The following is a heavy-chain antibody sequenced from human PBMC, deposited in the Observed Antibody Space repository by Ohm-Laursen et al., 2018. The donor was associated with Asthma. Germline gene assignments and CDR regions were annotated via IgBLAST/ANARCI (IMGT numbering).Heavy chain of an antibody. Sequence: SLRLSCTASGFTFSSYWMHWVRQAPGKGLVWVSRINSDGSSTSYADSVKGRFTISRDNAKNTLYLQMNSLRAEDTAVYYCARDSSSDYYGSGSPDYWGQGTLVTVSS. V-gene: IGHV3-74*01. CDR3: ARDSSSDYYGSGSPDY. CDR2: INSDGSST. J-gene: IGHJ4*02. D-gene: IGHD3-10*01. CDR1: GFTFSSYW.